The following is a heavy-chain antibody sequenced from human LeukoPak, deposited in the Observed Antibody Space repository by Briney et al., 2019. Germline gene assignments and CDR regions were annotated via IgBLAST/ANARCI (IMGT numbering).Heavy chain of an antibody. CDR3: ASDRRGSDSPTSWFDP. Sequence: GGSLRLSCAASGFTFSGYGMHWVRQAPGKGLEWVAFVRYDSSNKYYADSVKGRFTVSRDNSKNMLYLQMNSLRAEDTAVYYCASDRRGSDSPTSWFDPWGQGTLVTDSS. D-gene: IGHD3-16*01. J-gene: IGHJ5*02. V-gene: IGHV3-30*02. CDR1: GFTFSGYG. CDR2: VRYDSSNK.